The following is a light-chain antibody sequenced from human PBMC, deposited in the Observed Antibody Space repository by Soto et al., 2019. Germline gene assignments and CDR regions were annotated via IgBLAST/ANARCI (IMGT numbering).Light chain of an antibody. V-gene: IGKV1-5*01. Sequence: DIQMTQSPSTLSASVGDRVTITCRASQSIGTYLAWYQQNPGKAPKLLIYDASSLESGVPSRFSGSGSVTEFALTISSLQPDDFASYYCQHYNIYSFGLGTKVDIK. CDR3: QHYNIYS. CDR1: QSIGTY. J-gene: IGKJ3*01. CDR2: DAS.